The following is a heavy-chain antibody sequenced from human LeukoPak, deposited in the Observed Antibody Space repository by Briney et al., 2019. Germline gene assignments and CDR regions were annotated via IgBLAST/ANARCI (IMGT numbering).Heavy chain of an antibody. CDR1: GGSISSGY. J-gene: IGHJ2*01. V-gene: IGHV4-59*01. CDR2: IYYSGST. Sequence: AETLALTCSVSGGSISSGYWNWIRQPPGKGLEWIGYIYYSGSTKYNASLMRRGTISVDPSKDQFSLRLASVTPADTAVYYCARGSPLDWYSDLWGRGALVSVSS. CDR3: ARGSPLDWYSDL.